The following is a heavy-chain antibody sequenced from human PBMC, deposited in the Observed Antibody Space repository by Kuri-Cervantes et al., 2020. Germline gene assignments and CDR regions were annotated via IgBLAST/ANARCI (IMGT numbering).Heavy chain of an antibody. Sequence: GESLKISCAASGFTFSDYYMSWIRQAPGKGLEWISYINPVSGAKYYADSVKGRFTISRDDAKNSLDLQVSSLTDEDTAVYYCARDHKWAFDYWGQGILVTVSS. CDR1: GFTFSDYY. J-gene: IGHJ4*02. V-gene: IGHV3-11*04. D-gene: IGHD1-26*01. CDR2: INPVSGAK. CDR3: ARDHKWAFDY.